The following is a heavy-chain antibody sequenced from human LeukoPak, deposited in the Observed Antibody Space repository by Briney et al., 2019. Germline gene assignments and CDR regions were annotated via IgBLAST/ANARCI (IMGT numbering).Heavy chain of an antibody. CDR1: GYTFTSYG. J-gene: IGHJ4*02. V-gene: IGHV1-18*01. Sequence: GASVKVSCKAAGYTFTSYGISWVRQAPGQGLEWMGWISPEKRDTGYAHKFQGRVTMTSDTSISTAYMELSSLRSDDTAVYYCAKKVRGPSHPLDFWGQGTLVTVSS. D-gene: IGHD5-12*01. CDR3: AKKVRGPSHPLDF. CDR2: ISPEKRDT.